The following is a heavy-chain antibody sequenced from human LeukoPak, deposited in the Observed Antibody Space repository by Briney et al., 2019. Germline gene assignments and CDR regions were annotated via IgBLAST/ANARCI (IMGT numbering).Heavy chain of an antibody. Sequence: SGGSLRLSCAASGLTFSTYWMSWVRQAPGQGLEWVANVRHDGSEKYYVDSVKGRFSISRDNAKNSLYLQMNSLRDEDTAVYYCARLQQLAKLDYWGQGTLVTVSS. CDR3: ARLQQLAKLDY. CDR1: GLTFSTYW. J-gene: IGHJ4*02. CDR2: VRHDGSEK. V-gene: IGHV3-7*03. D-gene: IGHD6-13*01.